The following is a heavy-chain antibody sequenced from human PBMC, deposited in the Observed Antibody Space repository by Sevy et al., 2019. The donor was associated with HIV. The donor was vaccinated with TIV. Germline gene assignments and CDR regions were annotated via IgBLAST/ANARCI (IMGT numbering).Heavy chain of an antibody. CDR3: TQEAAAGTRNWFDP. Sequence: SETLSLTCAVSGYSINSGYYWGWIRQPPGKGLEWIGSISHSGSTYYNPSLKSRLTISIDTSRNQFSLKLTSVTAADTAVYYCTQEAAAGTRNWFDPWGQGTLVTVSS. CDR2: ISHSGST. J-gene: IGHJ5*02. CDR1: GYSINSGYY. D-gene: IGHD6-13*01. V-gene: IGHV4-38-2*01.